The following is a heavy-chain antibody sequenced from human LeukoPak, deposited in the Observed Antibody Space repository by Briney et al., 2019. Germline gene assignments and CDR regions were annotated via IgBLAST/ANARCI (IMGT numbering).Heavy chain of an antibody. D-gene: IGHD3-10*01. CDR3: ATALLGSGPIDDAFDL. J-gene: IGHJ3*01. CDR2: SSWNAEIT. Sequence: GGSLRLSCAASGFTFSSYAMSWVRQAPGKGLEWVSGSSWNAEITHYADSVKGRFTISRDNAKNSLYLQMESLRPDDTALYYCATALLGSGPIDDAFDLWGQGTMVTVSS. V-gene: IGHV3-20*04. CDR1: GFTFSSYA.